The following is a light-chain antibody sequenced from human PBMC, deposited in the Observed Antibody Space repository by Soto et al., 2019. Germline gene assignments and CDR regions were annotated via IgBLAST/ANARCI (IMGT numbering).Light chain of an antibody. Sequence: QSVLTQPPSASGSPGQSVTISCTGTSSDVGGYNYVSWYQQHPGKAPKLMIYEVTRRPSGVPDRFSGSKSGNTASLTVSGLQAEDEADYFCSSFAGALFYVFGTGTKVTAL. CDR1: SSDVGGYNY. CDR3: SSFAGALFYV. CDR2: EVT. V-gene: IGLV2-8*01. J-gene: IGLJ1*01.